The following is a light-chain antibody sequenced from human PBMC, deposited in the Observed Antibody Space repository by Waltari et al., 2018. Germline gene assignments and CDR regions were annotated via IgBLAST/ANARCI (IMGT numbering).Light chain of an antibody. Sequence: QSALTQPASVSGSPGQSTTISCTGTSSDVGGYTYVSWYQQHPGNAPKLMIYDVSNRPSGVSNRFSGSKSGNTASLTISGLQAEDEADYYCSSYTSSSTLVVFGGGTKLTVL. J-gene: IGLJ2*01. CDR1: SSDVGGYTY. CDR3: SSYTSSSTLVV. V-gene: IGLV2-14*03. CDR2: DVS.